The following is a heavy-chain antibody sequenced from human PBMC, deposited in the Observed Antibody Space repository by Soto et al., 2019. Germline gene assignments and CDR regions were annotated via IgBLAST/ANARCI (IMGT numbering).Heavy chain of an antibody. CDR3: ARVGPEVGATRLNENFDY. Sequence: GASVKVSCKASGGTFSSYAISWVRQAPGQGLEWMGGIIPIFGTANYAQKFQGRVTITADESTSTAYMELSSLRSEDTAVYYCARVGPEVGATRLNENFDYWGQGTLVTVSS. CDR1: GGTFSSYA. CDR2: IIPIFGTA. D-gene: IGHD1-26*01. J-gene: IGHJ4*02. V-gene: IGHV1-69*13.